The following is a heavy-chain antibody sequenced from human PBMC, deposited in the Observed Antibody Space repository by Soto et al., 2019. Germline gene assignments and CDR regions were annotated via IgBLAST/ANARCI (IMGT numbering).Heavy chain of an antibody. CDR1: GGSFSDNY. J-gene: IGHJ4*02. D-gene: IGHD3-16*02. CDR3: ARGRVNYVSGSWRYIRSASIDY. V-gene: IGHV4-34*01. Sequence: QVQLQQWGAGLLKPSETLSLTCAVYGGSFSDNYWSWIRQPPGKGLEWIGEINDSGSTHYNPSLKSRFTMSVDASKNQFSLKLSSVTAADTAVYYCARGRVNYVSGSWRYIRSASIDYWGQGTLVTVSS. CDR2: INDSGST.